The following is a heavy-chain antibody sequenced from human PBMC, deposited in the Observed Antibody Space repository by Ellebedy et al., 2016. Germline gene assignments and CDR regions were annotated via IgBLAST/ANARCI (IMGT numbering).Heavy chain of an antibody. CDR1: GYTLTELS. J-gene: IGHJ4*02. D-gene: IGHD3-22*01. V-gene: IGHV1-69*13. CDR2: IIPIFGTA. CDR3: ARGQYFGDSSAFPLHY. Sequence: ASVKVSCKVSGYTLTELSMHWVRQAPGQGLEWMGGIIPIFGTANYAQKFQGRVTITADESTSTAYMELSSLRSEDSAVYYCARGQYFGDSSAFPLHYWGQGTPVIVSS.